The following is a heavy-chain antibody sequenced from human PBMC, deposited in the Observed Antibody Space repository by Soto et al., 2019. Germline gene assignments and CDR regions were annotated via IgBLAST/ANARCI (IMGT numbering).Heavy chain of an antibody. Sequence: PGGSLRLSCAASGFTFSSYSMNWVRQAPGKGLEWVSSISSSSSYIYYADSVKGRFTISRDNAKNSLYLQMNSLRAEDTAVYYCARDTSIAARFDYWGQGTLVTVSS. D-gene: IGHD6-6*01. CDR1: GFTFSSYS. CDR3: ARDTSIAARFDY. J-gene: IGHJ4*02. CDR2: ISSSSSYI. V-gene: IGHV3-21*01.